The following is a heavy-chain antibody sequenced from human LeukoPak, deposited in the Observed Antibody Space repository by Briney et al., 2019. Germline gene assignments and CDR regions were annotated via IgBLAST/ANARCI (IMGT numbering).Heavy chain of an antibody. V-gene: IGHV3-7*01. D-gene: IGHD2-8*02. J-gene: IGHJ4*02. Sequence: PGGSLRLSCGTSGFTFSRHWMSWVRQAPGKGPEWVANIKQDGSERYYVHSVKGRFTISRDNAKNSLYLQMNSLRAEDTAVYYCARDGSHSTDLDYWGQGILVTVSS. CDR2: IKQDGSER. CDR1: GFTFSRHW. CDR3: ARDGSHSTDLDY.